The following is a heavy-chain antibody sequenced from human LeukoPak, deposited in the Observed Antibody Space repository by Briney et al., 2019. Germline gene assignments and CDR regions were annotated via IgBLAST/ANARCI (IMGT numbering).Heavy chain of an antibody. J-gene: IGHJ6*03. Sequence: GGSLRLSCAASGFTFSSNYMSWVRQAPGKGLEWVSVIYSGGSTYYADSVKGRFTISRDNSKNTPYLQMNSLRAEDTAVYYCARVVVVAAYYYYYYMDVWGKGTTVTVSS. CDR1: GFTFSSNY. CDR3: ARVVVVAAYYYYYYMDV. V-gene: IGHV3-66*02. CDR2: IYSGGST. D-gene: IGHD2-15*01.